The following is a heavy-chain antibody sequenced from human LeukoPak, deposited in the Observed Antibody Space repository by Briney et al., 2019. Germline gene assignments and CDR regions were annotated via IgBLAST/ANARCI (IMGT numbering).Heavy chain of an antibody. V-gene: IGHV3-21*01. CDR3: ARDLTYCGGDCYPREAFDI. D-gene: IGHD2-21*02. J-gene: IGHJ3*02. CDR2: VSSSGGYI. CDR1: GFTFTSYS. Sequence: PGGSLRLSCAASGFTFTSYSMNWVRQAPGKGLEWVSSVSSSGGYIYYADSVKGRFTISRDNAKNSLYLQMNSLRAEDTAVYYCARDLTYCGGDCYPREAFDIWGQGTMVTVSS.